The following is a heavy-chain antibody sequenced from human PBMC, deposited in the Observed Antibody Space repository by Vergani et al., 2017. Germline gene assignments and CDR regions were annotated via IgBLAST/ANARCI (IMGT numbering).Heavy chain of an antibody. J-gene: IGHJ4*02. Sequence: QVQLVESGGGVVQPGTSLRLSCVVSGFALNRHAMYWVRQAPGKGLEWVVVISFDGTNEYYPDLVKGRFTISRDIAKNILYQKVRSLRLEDTGAYHCVGDRGLCDGGRGYTEAWDYWGQGTPVTVSS. CDR2: ISFDGTNE. D-gene: IGHD6-25*01. CDR3: VGDRGLCDGGRGYTEAWDY. V-gene: IGHV3-30-3*01. CDR1: GFALNRHA.